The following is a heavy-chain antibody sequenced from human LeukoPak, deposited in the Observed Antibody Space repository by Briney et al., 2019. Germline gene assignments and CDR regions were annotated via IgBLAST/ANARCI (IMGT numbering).Heavy chain of an antibody. D-gene: IGHD4-23*01. J-gene: IGHJ4*02. Sequence: GESLKISCTGSAYNFTNYWIGWVRQMPGKGLEWMGIIYPGDSDTRYSPSFQGQVTISADKSISTAYLQWSSLKASDTAMFYCARHIDGGNSPFFDYWGQGTLVTVSS. CDR1: AYNFTNYW. V-gene: IGHV5-51*01. CDR3: ARHIDGGNSPFFDY. CDR2: IYPGDSDT.